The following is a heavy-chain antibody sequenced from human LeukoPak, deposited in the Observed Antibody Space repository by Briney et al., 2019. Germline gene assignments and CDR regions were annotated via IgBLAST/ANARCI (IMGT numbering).Heavy chain of an antibody. CDR3: ARFGAMATSYRTYYYYGMDV. V-gene: IGHV3-48*03. Sequence: PGGSLRPSCAASGLTFSSYEMDWVGQGPGKGRGWGGSISIVGSTIYYADSVKGRFTISRDNAKNSLYLQMNSLRAEDTAVYYCARFGAMATSYRTYYYYGMDVWGQGTTVTVSS. J-gene: IGHJ6*02. CDR2: ISIVGSTI. D-gene: IGHD5-24*01. CDR1: GLTFSSYE.